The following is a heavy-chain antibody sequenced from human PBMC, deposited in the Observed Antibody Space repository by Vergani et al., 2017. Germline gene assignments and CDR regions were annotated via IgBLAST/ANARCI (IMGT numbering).Heavy chain of an antibody. CDR3: AREGGTAAGDNWFDP. CDR1: GFTFNQYG. D-gene: IGHD6-13*01. V-gene: IGHV3-33*01. CDR2: TWYDGSNK. J-gene: IGHJ5*02. Sequence: QVQLVESGGGVVQPGRSLRLSCAASGFTFNQYGMHWVRQAPGKGLEWVAVTWYDGSNKQYVDSVKGRFTISRDNSKNTLSLQMNSLRPEDTAVYYCAREGGTAAGDNWFDPWGQGTLVTVSS.